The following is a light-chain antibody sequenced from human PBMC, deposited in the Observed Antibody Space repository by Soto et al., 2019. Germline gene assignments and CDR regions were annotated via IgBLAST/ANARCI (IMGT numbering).Light chain of an antibody. CDR3: SAWDDSLNGWV. Sequence: QSVLTQAPSASGTPGQRVTISCSGSSSNIGGNTVNWYQQLPGTAHKLLIYSNNQRPSGVPDRFSGSKSGTSASLAISGLQYEDEADYCCSAWDDSLNGWVFGGGTQLTVL. CDR2: SNN. J-gene: IGLJ3*02. V-gene: IGLV1-44*01. CDR1: SSNIGGNT.